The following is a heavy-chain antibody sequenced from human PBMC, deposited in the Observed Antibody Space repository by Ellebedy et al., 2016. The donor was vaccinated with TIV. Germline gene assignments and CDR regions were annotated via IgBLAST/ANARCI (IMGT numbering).Heavy chain of an antibody. D-gene: IGHD3-10*01. J-gene: IGHJ4*02. CDR2: INPSGSST. V-gene: IGHV1-46*01. CDR1: GYTFTSYY. CDR3: ARGRGRYGSGRYLDY. Sequence: ASVKVSXKASGYTFTSYYMHWVRQAPGQGLEWMGIINPSGSSTSYAQKFQGRVTMTRDTSTSTVYMELSSLRSEDTAVYYCARGRGRYGSGRYLDYWGQGTLVTVSS.